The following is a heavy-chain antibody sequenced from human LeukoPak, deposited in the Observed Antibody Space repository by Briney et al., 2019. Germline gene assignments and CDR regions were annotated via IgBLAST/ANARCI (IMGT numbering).Heavy chain of an antibody. CDR3: ARDLSLEWYYGMDV. CDR1: GGSISGYY. CDR2: IYNSGST. J-gene: IGHJ6*02. D-gene: IGHD3-3*01. Sequence: SETLSLTCTVSGGSISGYYWSWIRQPPGKGLEWIGYIYNSGSTNHNPSLRSRVTISVDTSKNQFSLKLSSVTAADTAVYYCARDLSLEWYYGMDVWGQGTTVTVSS. V-gene: IGHV4-59*01.